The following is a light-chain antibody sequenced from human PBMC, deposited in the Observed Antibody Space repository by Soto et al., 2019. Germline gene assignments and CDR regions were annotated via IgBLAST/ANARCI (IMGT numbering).Light chain of an antibody. V-gene: IGLV2-11*01. CDR3: CSYAGSYSWI. Sequence: QSVLTQPPSVSGSPGQSVTISCTGTSSDVGGYNCVSWYQQPPGTAPKLIIYDVTKRPSGVPDRFSGSKSGNTASLTISGLQAEDEADYYCCSYAGSYSWIFGGGTKLTVL. J-gene: IGLJ2*01. CDR2: DVT. CDR1: SSDVGGYNC.